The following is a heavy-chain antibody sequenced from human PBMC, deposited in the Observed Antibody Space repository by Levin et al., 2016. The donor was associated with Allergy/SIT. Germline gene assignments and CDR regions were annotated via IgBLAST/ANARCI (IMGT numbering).Heavy chain of an antibody. CDR2: INPNSGGT. V-gene: IGHV1-2*02. J-gene: IGHJ6*02. CDR1: GYTFTGYY. CDR3: ARSSITSSSWYRTYSKNYGMDV. Sequence: ASVKVSCKASGYTFTGYYMHWVRQAPGQGLEWMGWINPNSGGTNYAQKFQGRVTMTRDTSISTAYMELSRLRSDDTAVYYCARSSITSSSWYRTYSKNYGMDVWGQGTTVTVSS. D-gene: IGHD6-13*01.